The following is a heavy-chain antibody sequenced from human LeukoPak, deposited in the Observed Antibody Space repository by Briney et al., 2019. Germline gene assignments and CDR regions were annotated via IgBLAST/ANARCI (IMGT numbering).Heavy chain of an antibody. CDR3: AKDWGYSSSWSYYFDY. CDR2: LSGSGGST. CDR1: GFTFSTYA. J-gene: IGHJ4*02. D-gene: IGHD6-13*01. V-gene: IGHV3-23*01. Sequence: GGSLRLSCAASGFTFSTYAMSWVRQAPGKGLEWVSTLSGSGGSTYYADSVKGRFTISRDNSKNTLYLRMNSLRAEDTAVYYCAKDWGYSSSWSYYFDYWGQGTLVTVSS.